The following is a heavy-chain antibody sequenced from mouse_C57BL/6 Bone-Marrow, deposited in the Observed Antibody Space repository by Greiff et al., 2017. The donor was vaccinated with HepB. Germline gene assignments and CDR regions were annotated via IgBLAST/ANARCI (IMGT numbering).Heavy chain of an antibody. D-gene: IGHD2-2*01. J-gene: IGHJ2*01. Sequence: QVQLQQPGAELVRPGSSVKLSCKASGYTFTSYWMDWVKQRPGQGLEWIGNIYPSDSETHYNQKFKDKATLTVDKSSSTAYMQLSSLTSEDSAVYYCARRGYDRGNYFDYWGQGTTLTVSS. V-gene: IGHV1-61*01. CDR1: GYTFTSYW. CDR2: IYPSDSET. CDR3: ARRGYDRGNYFDY.